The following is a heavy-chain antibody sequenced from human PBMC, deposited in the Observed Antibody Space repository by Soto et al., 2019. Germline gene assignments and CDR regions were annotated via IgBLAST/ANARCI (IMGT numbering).Heavy chain of an antibody. V-gene: IGHV1-69*12. Sequence: QVQLVQSGAEVKKPGSSVTVSCKASGGTFSNSTISWVRQAPGQGLEWMGGSNPIFRTPDYAQKYQGRVTVTEADSAGKAQRTASILRSEDTAVYYCACFRDRRLLAGSCRDAMDLWGQGTTVSVSS. CDR3: ACFRDRRLLAGSCRDAMDL. CDR2: SNPIFRTP. J-gene: IGHJ6*02. CDR1: GGTFSNST. D-gene: IGHD3-16*02.